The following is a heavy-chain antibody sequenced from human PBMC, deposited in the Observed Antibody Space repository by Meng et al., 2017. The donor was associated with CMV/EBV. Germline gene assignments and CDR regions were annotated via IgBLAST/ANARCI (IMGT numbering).Heavy chain of an antibody. CDR3: ARDREAYYDFWSGPTYYYYGMDV. V-gene: IGHV3-30-3*01. D-gene: IGHD3-3*01. CDR1: GFTFSSYA. CDR2: ISYDGSNK. J-gene: IGHJ6*02. Sequence: GESLKISCAASGFTFSSYAMHWVRQAPGKGLEWVAVISYDGSNKYYADSVKGRFTISRDNAKNSLYLQMNSLRAEDTAVYYCARDREAYYDFWSGPTYYYYGMDVWGQGTTVTVSS.